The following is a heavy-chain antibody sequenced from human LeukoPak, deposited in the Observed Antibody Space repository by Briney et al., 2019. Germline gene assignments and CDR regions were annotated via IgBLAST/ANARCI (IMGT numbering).Heavy chain of an antibody. CDR1: GGSISTYY. D-gene: IGHD3-10*01. J-gene: IGHJ6*03. CDR3: ARDRDGSGVMDV. CDR2: IYYSGRP. Sequence: SETLSLTCTISGGSISTYYWSWIRQPPGKGLEWIGYIYYSGRPNYNPSLKSRITISVDTSKNQFSLKLGSVTAADTAVYYCARDRDGSGVMDVWGKGTTVTISS. V-gene: IGHV4-59*01.